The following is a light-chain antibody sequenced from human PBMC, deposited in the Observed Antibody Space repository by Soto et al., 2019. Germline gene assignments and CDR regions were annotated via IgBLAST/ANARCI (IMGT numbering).Light chain of an antibody. CDR1: KLGDKY. J-gene: IGLJ2*01. V-gene: IGLV3-1*01. CDR3: QAWDSSTVV. CDR2: QDS. Sequence: SYELTQPPSVSVSPGQTASITCSGDKLGDKYACWYQQKPGQSPVLVIYQDSKRPSGIPERFSGSNAENTATLTIGGTQAMDEADYCCQAWDSSTVVFGGGTKLTVL.